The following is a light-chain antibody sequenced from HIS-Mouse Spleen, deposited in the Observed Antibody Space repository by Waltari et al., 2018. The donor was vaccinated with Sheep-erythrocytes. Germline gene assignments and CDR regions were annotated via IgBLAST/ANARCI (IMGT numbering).Light chain of an antibody. CDR1: KLGDKY. V-gene: IGLV3-1*01. CDR2: QDS. Sequence: SYELTQPPSVSVSPGQTASITCSGDKLGDKYACWYQQKPGQSHVLVIYQDSKRPSGGPERFAGSNSGNTATLTISGTQAMDEADYYCQAWDSSIYVFGTGTKVTVL. CDR3: QAWDSSIYV. J-gene: IGLJ1*01.